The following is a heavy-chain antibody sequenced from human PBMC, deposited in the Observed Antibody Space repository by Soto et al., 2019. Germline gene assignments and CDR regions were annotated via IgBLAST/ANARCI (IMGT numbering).Heavy chain of an antibody. D-gene: IGHD2-8*01. V-gene: IGHV6-1*01. J-gene: IGHJ6*02. CDR1: GDSVSSNSAA. CDR3: ARDPDCTNGVCYGGHYYYGMDV. Sequence: KQSQTLSLTCAISGDSVSSNSAAWNWIRQSPSRGLEWLGRTYYRSKWYNDYAVSVKSRITINPDTSKNQFSLQLNSVTPEDTAVYYCARDPDCTNGVCYGGHYYYGMDVWGQGTTVTVSS. CDR2: TYYRSKWYN.